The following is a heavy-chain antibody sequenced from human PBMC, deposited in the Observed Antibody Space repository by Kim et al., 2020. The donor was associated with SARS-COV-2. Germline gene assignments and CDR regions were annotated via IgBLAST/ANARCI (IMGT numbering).Heavy chain of an antibody. J-gene: IGHJ4*02. V-gene: IGHV3-74*01. CDR3: ARRAYSSGWWYFDY. D-gene: IGHD6-19*01. Sequence: YAESVKGRFTSSRDNAKNTLYLQMNSLRAEDTAVYYCARRAYSSGWWYFDYWGQGTLVTVSS.